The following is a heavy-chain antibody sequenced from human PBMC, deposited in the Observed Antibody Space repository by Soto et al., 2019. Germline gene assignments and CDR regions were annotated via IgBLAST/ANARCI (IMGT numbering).Heavy chain of an antibody. D-gene: IGHD3-16*02. V-gene: IGHV3-66*01. CDR3: AGDSRVRLGELSSLPYHHYVLAV. CDR1: GFSFSTYA. Sequence: QPGGSLRLSCATSGFSFSTYAMSWVRQAPGKGLEWVSVIYSGGSTYYADSVKGRFTISRDNSKNTLYLQMNSLRAEDTAVYYCAGDSRVRLGELSSLPYHHYVLAVWGQGTTVPVSS. J-gene: IGHJ6*02. CDR2: IYSGGST.